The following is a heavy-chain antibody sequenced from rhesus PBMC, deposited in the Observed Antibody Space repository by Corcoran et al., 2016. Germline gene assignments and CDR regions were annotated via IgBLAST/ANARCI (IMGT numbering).Heavy chain of an antibody. D-gene: IGHD3-28*01. CDR2: IYVSSGRT. V-gene: IGHV4-76*01. J-gene: IGHJ4*01. CDR1: VYSISSGYD. CDR3: ARVNSYYGSGYYLDY. Sequence: QVQLQESGPGVVKPSETLSLPCAVSVYSISSGYDCSWIRQSPGKWLEGIGYIYVSSGRTNYNPASKNRVTISKDTSKNQFSLKLSSVTAADTAVYYCARVNSYYGSGYYLDYWGQGVLVTVSS.